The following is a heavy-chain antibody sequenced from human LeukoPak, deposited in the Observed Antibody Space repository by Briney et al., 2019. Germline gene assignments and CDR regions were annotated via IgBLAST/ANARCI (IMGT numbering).Heavy chain of an antibody. Sequence: PGGSLRLSCVASGFTFSSYSMNWVRQAPGKGLEWVSSISGTSRYIYYADSVMGRFTISRDNAKNSLSLQMNSLTAEDTAVYYCARERGGYYHASEMDVWGKGTTVTISS. CDR1: GFTFSSYS. J-gene: IGHJ6*04. CDR2: ISGTSRYI. D-gene: IGHD3-10*01. CDR3: ARERGGYYHASEMDV. V-gene: IGHV3-21*01.